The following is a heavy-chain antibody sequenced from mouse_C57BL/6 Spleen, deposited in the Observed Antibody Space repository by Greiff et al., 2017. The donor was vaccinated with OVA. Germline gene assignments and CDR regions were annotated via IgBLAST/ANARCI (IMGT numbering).Heavy chain of an antibody. CDR2: INPGSGGT. CDR3: ARGDYDYALSLAY. Sequence: QVQLQQSGAELVRPGTSVKVSCKASGYAFTNYLIEWVKQRPGQGLEWIGVINPGSGGTNYNEKFKGKATLTADKSSSTAYMQLSSLTSEDSAVYFCARGDYDYALSLAYWAKGLWSLSLQ. J-gene: IGHJ3*01. D-gene: IGHD2-4*01. CDR1: GYAFTNYL. V-gene: IGHV1-54*01.